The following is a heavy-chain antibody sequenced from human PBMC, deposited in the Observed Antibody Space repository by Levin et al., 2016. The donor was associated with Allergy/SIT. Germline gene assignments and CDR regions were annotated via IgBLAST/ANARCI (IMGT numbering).Heavy chain of an antibody. D-gene: IGHD3-10*01. CDR2: IIPIFGTA. Sequence: SVKVSCKASGGTFSSYAISWVRQAPGQGLEWMGGIIPIFGTANYAQKFQGRVTITADESTSTAYMELSSLRSEDTAVYYCARDLGHGSGSQTDITPSFDYWGQGTLVTVSS. J-gene: IGHJ4*02. CDR1: GGTFSSYA. CDR3: ARDLGHGSGSQTDITPSFDY. V-gene: IGHV1-69*13.